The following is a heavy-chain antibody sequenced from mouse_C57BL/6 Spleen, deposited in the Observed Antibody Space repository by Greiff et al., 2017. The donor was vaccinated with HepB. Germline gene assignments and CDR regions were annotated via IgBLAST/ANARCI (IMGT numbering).Heavy chain of an antibody. Sequence: EVKLQESGAELVRPGASVKLSCTASGFNIKDDYMHWVKQRPEQGLEWIGWIDPENGDTEYASKFQGKATITADTSSNTAYLQLSSLTSEDTAVYYCTTPGSFDYWGQGTTLTVSS. CDR2: IDPENGDT. CDR1: GFNIKDDY. J-gene: IGHJ2*01. CDR3: TTPGSFDY. D-gene: IGHD3-2*02. V-gene: IGHV14-4*01.